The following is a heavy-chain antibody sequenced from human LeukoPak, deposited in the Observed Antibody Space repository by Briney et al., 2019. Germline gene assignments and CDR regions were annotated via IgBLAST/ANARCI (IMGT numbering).Heavy chain of an antibody. Sequence: GESLKISCKGSGYSFTSYWIGWVRQMPGKGLEWMGIIYAGDSDTRYSPSFQGQVTISVDKSISTAYLQWSSLQASDTAMYYCARAIGTSQFYFYYGTDVWGQGTTVTVSS. V-gene: IGHV5-51*01. CDR3: ARAIGTSQFYFYYGTDV. CDR1: GYSFTSYW. J-gene: IGHJ6*02. CDR2: IYAGDSDT. D-gene: IGHD2-2*01.